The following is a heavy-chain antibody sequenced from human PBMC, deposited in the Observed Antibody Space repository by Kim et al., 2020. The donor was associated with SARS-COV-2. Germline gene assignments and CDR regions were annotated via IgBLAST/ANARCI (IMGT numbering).Heavy chain of an antibody. CDR2: IYYSGST. J-gene: IGHJ4*02. Sequence: SETLSLTCTVSGGSISSYYWSWIRQPPGKGLEWIGYIYYSGSTNYNPSLKSRVTLSVDTSKTQFSLKLSSVTAADTAVSYCARGQKKGGMELFWYSNYYFDYWGQGTLGTVSS. D-gene: IGHD3-9*01. CDR3: ARGQKKGGMELFWYSNYYFDY. CDR1: GGSISSYY. V-gene: IGHV4-59*13.